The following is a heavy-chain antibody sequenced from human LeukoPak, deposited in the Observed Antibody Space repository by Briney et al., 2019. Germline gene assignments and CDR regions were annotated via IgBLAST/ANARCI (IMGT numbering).Heavy chain of an antibody. D-gene: IGHD2-2*01. J-gene: IGHJ4*02. CDR3: ARDRGVPAAPFDY. CDR2: IYTSGST. Sequence: SETLSLTCTVSGGSISSGSYYWSWIRQPAGKGLEWIGRIYTSGSTNYNPSLKSRVTISVDTSKNQFSLKLSSVTAADTAVYYCARDRGVPAAPFDYWGQGTLVTVSS. CDR1: GGSISSGSYY. V-gene: IGHV4-61*02.